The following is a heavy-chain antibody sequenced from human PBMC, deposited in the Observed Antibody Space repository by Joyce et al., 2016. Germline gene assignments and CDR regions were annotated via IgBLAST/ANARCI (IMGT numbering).Heavy chain of an antibody. CDR1: GFTFGTCW. CDR3: ARDVHVVVTAGYYYGMDV. CDR2: IKQEGSEK. J-gene: IGHJ6*02. V-gene: IGHV3-7*01. D-gene: IGHD2-2*01. Sequence: EVKLVESGGGLVQPGGSLRLSCEASGFTFGTCWMSWVDNIKQEGSEKYYVESVKCRFTISRDNAKNSLYLQMNSLRAEDTAVYYCARDVHVVVTAGYYYGMDVWGQGATVTVSS.